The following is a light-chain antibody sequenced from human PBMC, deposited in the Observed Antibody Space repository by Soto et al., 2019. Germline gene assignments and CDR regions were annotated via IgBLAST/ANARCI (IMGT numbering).Light chain of an antibody. CDR1: SSDVGAYNY. CDR3: SSYTSSSTLSV. J-gene: IGLJ1*01. V-gene: IGLV2-14*01. Sequence: QSALTQPASVSGSPGQSITISCTGTSSDVGAYNYVSWYQQHPGKAPKLMIYDVSNRPSGVSNRFSGSKSGNTASLTISGLPAEDEAEYYCSSYTSSSTLSVFGTGTKLTVL. CDR2: DVS.